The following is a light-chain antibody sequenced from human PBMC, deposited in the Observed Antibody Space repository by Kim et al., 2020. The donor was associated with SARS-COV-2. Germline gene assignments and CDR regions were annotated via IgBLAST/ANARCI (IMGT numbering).Light chain of an antibody. CDR3: QQYAHAPLT. V-gene: IGKV3-20*01. CDR2: DAS. J-gene: IGKJ1*01. CDR1: QSVSRSY. Sequence: EIVLTQSPGTLSLSPGERATLSCRASQSVSRSYLAWYQQKPGQAPRLLIYDASNRATGVPDRFSGSESGTDFTLTISGLDPEDFAVYYCQQYAHAPLTFGQGTKVDIK.